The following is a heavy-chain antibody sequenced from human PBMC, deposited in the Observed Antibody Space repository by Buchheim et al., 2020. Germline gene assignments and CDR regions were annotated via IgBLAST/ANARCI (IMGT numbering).Heavy chain of an antibody. J-gene: IGHJ6*02. Sequence: EVQLVESGGGLVQPGGSLRLSCAASGFTFSSYEMNWVRQAPGKGLEWVSYISSSGSTIYYADSVKGRFTIYRDNATKSLYLQMNSLRAEDTAVYYCASAPYYDILTGYRYYYYGMDVWGQGTT. CDR3: ASAPYYDILTGYRYYYYGMDV. CDR2: ISSSGSTI. D-gene: IGHD3-9*01. CDR1: GFTFSSYE. V-gene: IGHV3-48*03.